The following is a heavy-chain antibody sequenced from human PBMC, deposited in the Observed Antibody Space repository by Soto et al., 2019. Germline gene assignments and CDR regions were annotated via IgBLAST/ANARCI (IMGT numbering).Heavy chain of an antibody. Sequence: GASVKVSCKASGYTFTSYDINWVRQATGQGLEWMGWMNPNSGNTGYAQKFQCRVTMTRNTSISTAYMELSSLRSEDTAVYYCARVRGRGSMVRGVIIPTRVHGMDVWGQGTTVTVSS. CDR1: GYTFTSYD. CDR2: MNPNSGNT. D-gene: IGHD3-10*01. V-gene: IGHV1-8*01. J-gene: IGHJ6*02. CDR3: ARVRGRGSMVRGVIIPTRVHGMDV.